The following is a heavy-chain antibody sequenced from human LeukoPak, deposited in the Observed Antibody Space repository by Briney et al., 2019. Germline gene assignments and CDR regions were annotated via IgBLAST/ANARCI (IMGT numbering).Heavy chain of an antibody. CDR3: ARFRAGKYFDY. CDR2: TRNKAKSYTA. J-gene: IGHJ4*02. CDR1: GFTFSSYA. D-gene: IGHD3-10*01. Sequence: GGSLRLSCAASGFTFSSYAMSWVRQAPGKGLEWVGRTRNKAKSYTAEYAASVKGRFTISRDESENSLYLQMNSLKTEDTAVYYCARFRAGKYFDYWGQGSLVTVSS. V-gene: IGHV3-72*01.